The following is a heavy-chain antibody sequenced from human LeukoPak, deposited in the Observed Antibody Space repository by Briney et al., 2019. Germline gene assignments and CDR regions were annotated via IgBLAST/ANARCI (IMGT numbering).Heavy chain of an antibody. CDR3: ARVERYNGDYGWFDP. D-gene: IGHD4-17*01. J-gene: IGHJ5*02. Sequence: SETLSLTCTVSGGSISSHFWSWIRQPPGKGLEWIAYVHYTGSINYNPSLKSRVTIAMDTSKNQFSLRLRSVTAADTAVYYCARVERYNGDYGWFDPWGQATLVTVSS. CDR2: VHYTGSI. V-gene: IGHV4-59*11. CDR1: GGSISSHF.